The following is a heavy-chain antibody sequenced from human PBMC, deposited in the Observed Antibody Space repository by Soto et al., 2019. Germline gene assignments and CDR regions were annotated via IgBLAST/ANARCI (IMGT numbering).Heavy chain of an antibody. V-gene: IGHV3-30-3*01. CDR3: ARERNSSSSRWFDP. Sequence: QVQLVESGGGVVQPGRSLRLSCAASGFTFSSYAMHWVRQAPGKGLEWVAVISYDGSNKYYADSVKGRFTISRDNSKNTLYRQMNSLRAEDTAVYYCARERNSSSSRWFDPWGQGTLVTVSS. CDR2: ISYDGSNK. CDR1: GFTFSSYA. D-gene: IGHD6-6*01. J-gene: IGHJ5*02.